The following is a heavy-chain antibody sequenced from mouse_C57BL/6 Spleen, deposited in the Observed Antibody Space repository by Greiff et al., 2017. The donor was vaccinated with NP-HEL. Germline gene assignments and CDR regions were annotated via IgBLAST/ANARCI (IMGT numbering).Heavy chain of an antibody. CDR3: ARGRYYGSTDFDY. CDR2: IWSGGST. D-gene: IGHD1-1*01. J-gene: IGHJ2*01. Sequence: QVQLKQSGPGLVQPSQSLSITCTVSGFSLTSYGVHWVRQSPGKGLEWLGVIWSGGSTDYNAAFISRLSISKDNSKSQVFFKMNSLQADDTAIYYCARGRYYGSTDFDYWGQGTTLTVSS. CDR1: GFSLTSYG. V-gene: IGHV2-2*01.